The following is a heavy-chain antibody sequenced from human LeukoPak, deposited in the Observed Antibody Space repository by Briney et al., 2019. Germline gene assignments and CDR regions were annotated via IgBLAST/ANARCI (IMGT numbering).Heavy chain of an antibody. CDR3: ARAILWFGEPFDY. CDR1: GGSFSGYY. D-gene: IGHD3-10*01. J-gene: IGHJ4*02. CDR2: INHSGST. Sequence: SETLSLTCAVYGGSFSGYYWSWIRQPPGKGLEWIGEINHSGSTNYNPSLKSRVTISVDTSKNQFSLKLSSVTAADTAVYYCARAILWFGEPFDYWGQGTLVTVSS. V-gene: IGHV4-34*01.